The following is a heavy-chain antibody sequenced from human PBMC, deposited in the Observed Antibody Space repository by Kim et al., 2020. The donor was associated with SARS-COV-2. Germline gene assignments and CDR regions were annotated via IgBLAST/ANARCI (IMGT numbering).Heavy chain of an antibody. V-gene: IGHV6-1*01. CDR3: ARYLQRAGTGVDY. D-gene: IGHD6-19*01. CDR1: GDSVSSNSAA. J-gene: IGHJ4*02. Sequence: SQTLSLTCDISGDSVSSNSAAWNWIGQSPSRGLEWLGRTYYRSKWYTDYALSVKGRITINPDTSKNQVSLQLNSVTPEDTAVYYCARYLQRAGTGVDYWGQRTLVTVSS. CDR2: TYYRSKWYT.